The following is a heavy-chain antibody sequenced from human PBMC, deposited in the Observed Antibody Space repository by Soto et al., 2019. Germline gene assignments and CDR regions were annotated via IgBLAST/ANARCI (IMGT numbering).Heavy chain of an antibody. CDR1: GFTFSSYG. Sequence: GGSLRLSCAASGFTFSSYGMHWVRQAPGKGLEWVAVISYDGSNKYYADSVKGRFTISRDNSKNTLYLQMNSLRAEDTAVYYCAKAPRGSGWTGGDHFDYWGQGTLVTVSS. J-gene: IGHJ4*02. D-gene: IGHD6-19*01. V-gene: IGHV3-30*18. CDR2: ISYDGSNK. CDR3: AKAPRGSGWTGGDHFDY.